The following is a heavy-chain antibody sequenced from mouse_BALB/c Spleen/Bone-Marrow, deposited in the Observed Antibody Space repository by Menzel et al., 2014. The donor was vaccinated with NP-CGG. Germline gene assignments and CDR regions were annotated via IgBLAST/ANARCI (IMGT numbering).Heavy chain of an antibody. CDR2: IYPGDGDT. J-gene: IGHJ1*01. V-gene: IGHV1-82*01. D-gene: IGHD2-1*01. CDR3: ARHAYGNSYWYFDV. Sequence: QVQLQQSGPELVKPGASVKTSCKASGYAFSSSWMNWVKQRPGQGLEWIGRIYPGDGDTNYNGKFKGKATLTADKSSSTAYKQLSSLTSVDSAVYFCARHAYGNSYWYFDVWGAGTTVTVSS. CDR1: GYAFSSSW.